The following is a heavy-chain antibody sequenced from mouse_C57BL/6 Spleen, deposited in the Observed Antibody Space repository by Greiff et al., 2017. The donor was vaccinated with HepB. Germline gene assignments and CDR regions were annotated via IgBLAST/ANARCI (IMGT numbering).Heavy chain of an antibody. CDR1: GYTFTSYG. CDR3: ASITTVVATDYAMDY. V-gene: IGHV1-81*01. D-gene: IGHD1-1*01. CDR2: IYPRSGNT. J-gene: IGHJ4*01. Sequence: VKLQESGAELARPGASVKLSCKASGYTFTSYGISWVKQRTGQGLEWIGEIYPRSGNTYYNEKFKGKATLTADKSSSTAYMELRSLTSEDSAVYFCASITTVVATDYAMDYWGQGTSVTVSS.